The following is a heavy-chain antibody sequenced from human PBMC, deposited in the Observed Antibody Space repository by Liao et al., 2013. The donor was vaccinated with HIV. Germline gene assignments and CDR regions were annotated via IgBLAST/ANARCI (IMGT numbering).Heavy chain of an antibody. D-gene: IGHD3-10*01. J-gene: IGHJ6*03. V-gene: IGHV4-34*12. Sequence: QVQLQQWGAGLLKPSETLSLTCAVYGGSLSGYYWTWIRQVPGKGLEWIGEIIDSGSTNYNPSLKSRVTISVDTSKSQFSLKVSSVTAADTAVYYCAKSYGSGDMDVWGKGTTVTVSS. CDR3: AKSYGSGDMDV. CDR2: IIDSGST. CDR1: GGSLSGYY.